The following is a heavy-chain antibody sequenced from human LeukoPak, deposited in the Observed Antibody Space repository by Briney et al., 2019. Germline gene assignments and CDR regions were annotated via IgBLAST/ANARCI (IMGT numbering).Heavy chain of an antibody. D-gene: IGHD1-7*01. V-gene: IGHV4-4*02. Sequence: SETLSLTCVVSGVSISSSDWWSWVRQPPGKGLEWIGEIYHTGSTNYNPSLKSRVTISIDTSRNQFSLTLNSVTAADTAVYYCARGKMELTILDSWGQGTLVTVSS. CDR1: GVSISSSDW. CDR3: ARGKMELTILDS. J-gene: IGHJ4*02. CDR2: IYHTGST.